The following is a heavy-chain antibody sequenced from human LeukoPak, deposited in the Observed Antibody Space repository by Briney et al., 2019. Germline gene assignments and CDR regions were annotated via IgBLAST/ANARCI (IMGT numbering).Heavy chain of an antibody. CDR1: GFTFSNYG. V-gene: IGHV3-33*06. CDR2: IWSDGGNK. CDR3: AKGSTTFDY. Sequence: SGGSLRLSCVASGFTFSNYGMHWVRQAPGKVLGWVAVIWSDGGNKFYRDSVKGRFTISRDNSKNTLYLQMNSLSAEDTAVYYCAKGSTTFDYWGQGTLVTVSS. J-gene: IGHJ4*02. D-gene: IGHD2/OR15-2a*01.